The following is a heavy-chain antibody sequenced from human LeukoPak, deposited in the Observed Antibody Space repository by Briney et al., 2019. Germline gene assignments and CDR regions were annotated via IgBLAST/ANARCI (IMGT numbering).Heavy chain of an antibody. J-gene: IGHJ4*02. Sequence: ASVKVSCKASGYRFTSYYLHWVRQAPGQGLEWMGIINPSGGSTSYAQKFQGRVTMTRDTSTSTVYMELSSLRSEDTAVYYCARSSGNGGFDYWGQGTLVTVSS. D-gene: IGHD3-3*01. V-gene: IGHV1-46*01. CDR2: INPSGGST. CDR3: ARSSGNGGFDY. CDR1: GYRFTSYY.